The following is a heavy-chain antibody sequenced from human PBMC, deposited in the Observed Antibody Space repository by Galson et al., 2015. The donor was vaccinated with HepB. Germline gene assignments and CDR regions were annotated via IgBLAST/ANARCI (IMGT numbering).Heavy chain of an antibody. J-gene: IGHJ2*01. V-gene: IGHV5-51*01. CDR2: IYPGDSDT. CDR1: GYSFTSYW. CDR3: ARHLYDILTGYQNGYWYFDL. D-gene: IGHD3-9*01. Sequence: QSGAEVKKPGESLKISCKGSGYSFTSYWIGWVRQMPGKGLEWMGIIYPGDSDTRYSPSFQGQVTISADKSISAAYLQWSSLKASDTAMYYCARHLYDILTGYQNGYWYFDLWGRGTLVTVSS.